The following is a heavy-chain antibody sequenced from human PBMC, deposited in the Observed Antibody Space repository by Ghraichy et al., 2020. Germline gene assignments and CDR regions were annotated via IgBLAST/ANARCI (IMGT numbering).Heavy chain of an antibody. D-gene: IGHD3-3*01. CDR2: IIPIFGTA. J-gene: IGHJ5*02. V-gene: IGHV1-69*13. CDR1: GGTFSSYA. Sequence: SVKVSCKASGGTFSSYAISWVRQAPGQGLEWMGGIIPIFGTANYAQKFQGRVTITADESTSTAYMELSSLRSEDTAVYYCARGAQQYYDFWSGYSKFGWFDPWGQGTLVTVSS. CDR3: ARGAQQYYDFWSGYSKFGWFDP.